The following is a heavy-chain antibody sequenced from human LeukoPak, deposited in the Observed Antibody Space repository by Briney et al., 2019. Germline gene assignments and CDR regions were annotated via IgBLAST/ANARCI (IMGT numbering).Heavy chain of an antibody. CDR2: IYYSGST. CDR3: ARGRRGLFDY. CDR1: GGSISSSSYY. J-gene: IGHJ4*02. V-gene: IGHV4-39*07. D-gene: IGHD3-10*01. Sequence: SETLSLTCTVSGGSISSSSYYWGWIRQPPGKGLEWIGSIYYSGSTYYNPSLKSRVTISVDKSKNQFSLKLSSVTAADTAVYYCARGRRGLFDYWGQGTLVTVSS.